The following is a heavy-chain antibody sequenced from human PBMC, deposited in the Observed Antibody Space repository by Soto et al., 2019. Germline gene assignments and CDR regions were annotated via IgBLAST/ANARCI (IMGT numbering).Heavy chain of an antibody. CDR1: GYTLTELA. Sequence: SVKVCCKVSGYTLTELAMHWVRQAPGKGLEWMGGFDPEDGETIYAQKFQGRVTMTEDTSTDTAYMELSSLRSEDTAVYYCATALGFYGSDGDDMYARAKRYTVTVSA. V-gene: IGHV1-24*01. D-gene: IGHD3-10*01. J-gene: IGHJ6*04. CDR3: ATALGFYGSDGDDMYA. CDR2: FDPEDGET.